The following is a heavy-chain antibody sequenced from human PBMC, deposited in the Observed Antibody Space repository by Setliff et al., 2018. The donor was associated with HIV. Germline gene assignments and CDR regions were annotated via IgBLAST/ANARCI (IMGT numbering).Heavy chain of an antibody. CDR3: VGLRYYADGAWHGGDY. V-gene: IGHV3-48*03. Sequence: GGSLRLSCAASGLIFSSYEMNWVRQAPGKGLEWISFIGGHGSIIHYADSVKGRFTISRDASKSSMYLQMNSLKSEDTAVYYCVGLRYYADGAWHGGDYWGQ. CDR2: IGGHGSII. CDR1: GLIFSSYE. D-gene: IGHD2-8*01. J-gene: IGHJ4*02.